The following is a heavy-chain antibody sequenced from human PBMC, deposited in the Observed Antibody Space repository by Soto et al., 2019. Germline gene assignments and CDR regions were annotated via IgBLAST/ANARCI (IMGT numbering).Heavy chain of an antibody. Sequence: QVQLVQSGAEVKKPGGSVKVSCKASGSGFITVGITWVRQAPGQGLEWVGWISTYNVNTNYAQKFQGRVFMTTDTSTSTAYMELRSLRSDDTAVYYCARFSKYGSGTYLQPYYFGMDVWGQGTTVTVSS. D-gene: IGHD3-10*01. CDR1: GSGFITVG. V-gene: IGHV1-18*01. J-gene: IGHJ6*02. CDR3: ARFSKYGSGTYLQPYYFGMDV. CDR2: ISTYNVNT.